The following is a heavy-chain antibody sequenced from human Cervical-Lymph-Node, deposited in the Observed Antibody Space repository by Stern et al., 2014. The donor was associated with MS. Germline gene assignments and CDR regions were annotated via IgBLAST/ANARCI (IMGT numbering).Heavy chain of an antibody. CDR1: GGSISRGGYY. J-gene: IGHJ1*01. CDR3: ARDSPYCSGGSCYPVD. Sequence: QVQLQESGPGLVKPSQTLSLTCTVSGGSISRGGYYWSWIRQHPGKGLEXIGYIYYSGSTYYNPSLKSRVTISVDTSKNQFSLKLSSVTAADTAVYYCARDSPYCSGGSCYPVDWGQGTLVTVSS. D-gene: IGHD2-15*01. V-gene: IGHV4-31*03. CDR2: IYYSGST.